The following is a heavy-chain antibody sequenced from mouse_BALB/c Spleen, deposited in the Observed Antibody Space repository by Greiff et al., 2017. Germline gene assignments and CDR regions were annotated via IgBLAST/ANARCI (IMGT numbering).Heavy chain of an antibody. Sequence: EVKLMESGPELVKPGASVKISCKASGYSFTGYFMNWVMQSHGKSLEWIGRINPYNGDTFYNQKFKGKATLTVDKSSSTAHMELRSLASEDSAVYYCARGSYYGSSYVVFDYWGQGTTLTVSS. D-gene: IGHD1-1*01. CDR3: ARGSYYGSSYVVFDY. V-gene: IGHV1-20*02. CDR2: INPYNGDT. J-gene: IGHJ2*01. CDR1: GYSFTGYF.